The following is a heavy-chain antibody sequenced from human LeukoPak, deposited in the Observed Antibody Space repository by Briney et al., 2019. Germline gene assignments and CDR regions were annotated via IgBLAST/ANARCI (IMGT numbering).Heavy chain of an antibody. J-gene: IGHJ4*02. CDR1: GYTLTSYG. CDR2: ISAYNGNT. V-gene: IGHV1-18*01. Sequence: ASVTVSCKASGYTLTSYGISWVRQAPGQGLEWMGWISAYNGNTNYAQKLQGRVTMTTDTSTSTAYMELRSLRSDDTAVYYCAKNKRASRYSSIDFWGQGTLVTVSS. D-gene: IGHD4-11*01. CDR3: AKNKRASRYSSIDF.